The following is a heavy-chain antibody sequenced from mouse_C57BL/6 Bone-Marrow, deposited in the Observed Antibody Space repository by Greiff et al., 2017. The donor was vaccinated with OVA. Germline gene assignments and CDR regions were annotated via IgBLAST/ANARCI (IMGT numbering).Heavy chain of an antibody. CDR1: GFTFSDYY. CDR2: ISNGGGSP. J-gene: IGHJ4*01. Sequence: EVQGVESGGGLVQPGGSLKLSCAASGFTFSDYYMYWVRQTPEKRLEWVAYISNGGGSPYYPDTVKGRFTISRDNAKNTLYLQMSRLKSEDTAMYYCARHGLLGDYWGQGTSVTVSS. V-gene: IGHV5-12*01. CDR3: ARHGLLGDY. D-gene: IGHD2-3*01.